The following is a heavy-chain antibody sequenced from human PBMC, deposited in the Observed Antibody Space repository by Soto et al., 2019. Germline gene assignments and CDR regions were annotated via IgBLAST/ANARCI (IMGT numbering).Heavy chain of an antibody. CDR3: AKDRGTGSYAANYYYYGMDV. D-gene: IGHD3-10*01. J-gene: IGHJ6*02. CDR2: INWNSGNI. V-gene: IGHV3-9*01. CDR1: GFTFDDYA. Sequence: EEQLVESGGGLVQPGRSLRLSCAASGFTFDDYAMHWVRQAPGKGLAWVSGINWNSGNIGYADSVQGRFTISRDNDKTSLYLQMNSLRAEDTALYYCAKDRGTGSYAANYYYYGMDVWGQGTTVTVSS.